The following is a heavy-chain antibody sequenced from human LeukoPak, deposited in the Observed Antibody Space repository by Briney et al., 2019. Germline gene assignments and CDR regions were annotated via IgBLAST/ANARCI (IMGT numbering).Heavy chain of an antibody. V-gene: IGHV4-39*01. D-gene: IGHD2-15*01. Sequence: PSETLSLTCTVSGDSMTSSNHYWVWIRQPPGKGLEWIGSIYYGGSTYYNPSLKSRVTISQDTSKNQFSLKVNTVTAADTAVYHCARRSHCTGDSCYPVWGQGTTVTVPS. CDR1: GDSMTSSNHY. CDR3: ARRSHCTGDSCYPV. J-gene: IGHJ6*02. CDR2: IYYGGST.